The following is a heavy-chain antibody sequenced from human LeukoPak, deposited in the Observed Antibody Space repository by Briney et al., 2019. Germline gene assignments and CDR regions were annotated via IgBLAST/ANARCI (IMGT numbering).Heavy chain of an antibody. CDR3: ATDPEGRDGHNFDY. V-gene: IGHV4-4*07. CDR2: IYVSGRT. Sequence: PSETLSLTCTVSGGSIRSYSWSWIRQPAGKGLEWIGRIYVSGRTDYSPSLNSRVTMSLDTSKNQFSLKLSSVTVADTAVYYCATDPEGRDGHNFDYWGQGTLVTVSS. J-gene: IGHJ4*02. CDR1: GGSIRSYS. D-gene: IGHD5-24*01.